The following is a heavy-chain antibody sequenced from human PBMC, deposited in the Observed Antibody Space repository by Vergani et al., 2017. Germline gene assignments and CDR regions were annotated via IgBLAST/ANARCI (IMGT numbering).Heavy chain of an antibody. CDR2: IYYSGRT. CDR3: ARHSTVEWLVKLGWIDP. Sequence: QLQLQESGPGLVKPSTTLYLTCSVSGASIRSSNYYWGWIRQPPGKGLEWIASIYYSGRTYYNPSLKIRVTISVDKSKNQLSLKLSDVTAADTAVYFCARHSTVEWLVKLGWIDPWGQGILVTVSS. CDR1: GASIRSSNYY. V-gene: IGHV4-39*01. J-gene: IGHJ5*02. D-gene: IGHD6-19*01.